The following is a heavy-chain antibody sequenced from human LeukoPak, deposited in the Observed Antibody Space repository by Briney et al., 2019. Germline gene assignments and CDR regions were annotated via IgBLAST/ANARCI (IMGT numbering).Heavy chain of an antibody. D-gene: IGHD2-2*01. Sequence: GASVKVSCKASGYTFTSYGISWVRQAPGQGLEWMGWISAYNGNTNYAQKLKGRVTMTTDTSTNTAYMELRSLRSDDTAVYYCASVDIVVVPAAILDYWGQGTLVTVSS. CDR1: GYTFTSYG. CDR3: ASVDIVVVPAAILDY. CDR2: ISAYNGNT. V-gene: IGHV1-18*01. J-gene: IGHJ4*02.